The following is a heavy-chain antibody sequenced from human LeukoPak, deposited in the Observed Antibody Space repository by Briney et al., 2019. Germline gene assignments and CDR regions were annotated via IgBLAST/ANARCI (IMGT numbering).Heavy chain of an antibody. CDR2: IGTAGDT. CDR3: ARAPLLYGMDV. V-gene: IGHV3-13*01. Sequence: GGSLRLSCAASGFTFSSYDMPWVRQATGKGLEWVSAIGTAGDTYYPGSVKGRFTISRENAKNSLYLQMNSLRAGDTAVYYCARAPLLYGMDVWGQGTTVTVSS. CDR1: GFTFSSYD. J-gene: IGHJ6*02.